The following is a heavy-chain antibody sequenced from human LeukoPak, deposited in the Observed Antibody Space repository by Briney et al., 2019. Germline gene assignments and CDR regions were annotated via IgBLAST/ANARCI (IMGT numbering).Heavy chain of an antibody. CDR2: ISAYNGNT. CDR1: GYTFTSYG. CDR3: ARDNALAAPSYFDY. V-gene: IGHV1-18*01. J-gene: IGHJ4*02. Sequence: ASVKVSCKASGYTFTSYGISWVRQAPAQGLEWVGWISAYNGNTNYAQKHQGRVTMTADTSTSTPNMELRSLRSDDTAVYYCARDNALAAPSYFDYWGQGTLVTVSS. D-gene: IGHD6-13*01.